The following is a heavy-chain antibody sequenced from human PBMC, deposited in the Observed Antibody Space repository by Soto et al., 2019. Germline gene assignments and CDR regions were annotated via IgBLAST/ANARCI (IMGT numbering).Heavy chain of an antibody. V-gene: IGHV4-34*01. CDR2: INHLRSI. CDR3: ARGGISHWAYFYYMDV. J-gene: IGHJ6*03. Sequence: QVQLQQWGAGLLKPSETLSLTCVVSGGSLSDYFWSWIRQPPGMALEWIGEINHLRSIKYNPSLKSRVTMAVDTSKNQFSLTLNSVTAADTATYYCARGGISHWAYFYYMDVWDRGTTVTVSS. D-gene: IGHD2-21*01. CDR1: GGSLSDYF.